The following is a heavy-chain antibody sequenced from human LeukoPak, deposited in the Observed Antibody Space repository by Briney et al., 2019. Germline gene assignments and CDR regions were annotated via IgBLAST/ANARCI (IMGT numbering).Heavy chain of an antibody. V-gene: IGHV3-21*01. J-gene: IGHJ4*02. D-gene: IGHD3-3*01. CDR3: ARDPPAYYDSWSGIDY. Sequence: GGSLRLSCAACGFSFSRYRMHWVRQAPGQGLEWVSSISSRGSYIYYADSVKGRFTISRDDAKSSLYLQMNSLRAEDTAVYYCARDPPAYYDSWSGIDYWGQGTLVTVFS. CDR1: GFSFSRYR. CDR2: ISSRGSYI.